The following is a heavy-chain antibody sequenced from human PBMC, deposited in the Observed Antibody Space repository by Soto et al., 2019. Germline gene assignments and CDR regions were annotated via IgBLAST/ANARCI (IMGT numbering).Heavy chain of an antibody. V-gene: IGHV1-69*02. CDR2: IFPLTDIP. CDR3: ARGPLVVLNYFES. Sequence: QVQLVQSGTEVEKPGSSVKVSCKASGGTFRNYPINWVRQAPGQGLEWMGSIFPLTDIPDYAQNFQARLTISADKSTSTAYMELSSLPSDDTAMYFCARGPLVVLNYFESWGQGTLVTVSS. CDR1: GGTFRNYP. J-gene: IGHJ4*02.